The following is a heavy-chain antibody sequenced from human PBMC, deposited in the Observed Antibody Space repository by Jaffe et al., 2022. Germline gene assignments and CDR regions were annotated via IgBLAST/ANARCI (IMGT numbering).Heavy chain of an antibody. D-gene: IGHD4-17*01. CDR1: GYSISSGYY. CDR3: ARSYGDVPGDAFDI. J-gene: IGHJ3*02. V-gene: IGHV4-38-2*01. Sequence: QVQLQESGPGLVKPSETLSLTCAVSGYSISSGYYWGWIRQPPGKGLEWIGSIYHSGSTYYNPSLKSRVTISVDTSKNQFSLKLSSVTAADTAVYYCARSYGDVPGDAFDIWGQGTMVTVSS. CDR2: IYHSGST.